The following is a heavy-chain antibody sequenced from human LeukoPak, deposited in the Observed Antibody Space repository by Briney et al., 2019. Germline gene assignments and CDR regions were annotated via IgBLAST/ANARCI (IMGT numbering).Heavy chain of an antibody. Sequence: SVKVSCKASGGTFSSYAMSWVRQAPGQGLEWMGGNIPIFGTANYAQKFQGRVTITADESTSTAYMELSSLRSEDTAVYYCARDLTGTTNWFDPWGQGTLVTVSS. D-gene: IGHD1-7*01. CDR2: NIPIFGTA. V-gene: IGHV1-69*13. CDR1: GGTFSSYA. CDR3: ARDLTGTTNWFDP. J-gene: IGHJ5*02.